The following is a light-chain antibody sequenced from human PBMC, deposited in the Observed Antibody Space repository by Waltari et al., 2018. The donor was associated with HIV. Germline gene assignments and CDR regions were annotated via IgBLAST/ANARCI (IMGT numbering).Light chain of an antibody. J-gene: IGLJ2*01. CDR1: NSAGGSPMS. CDR2: NVN. Sequence: QSPLAPPASVSGSPGQPVTITCHASNSAGGSPMSVSSYQPHPGNGPRLIILNVNRPPSGISSRFSGSKSGNTASLTISGLQADDEAEYICCSYAGTVTYLVFGGGTKLTVL. CDR3: CSYAGTVTYLV. V-gene: IGLV2-23*02.